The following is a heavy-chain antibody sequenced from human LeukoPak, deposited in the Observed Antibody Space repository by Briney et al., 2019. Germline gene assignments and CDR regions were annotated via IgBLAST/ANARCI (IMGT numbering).Heavy chain of an antibody. CDR1: GYSISSGYF. J-gene: IGHJ4*02. Sequence: PSETLSLTCAVSGYSISSGYFWGWIRQPPGKGLEWIASINHSGTTYYNPSLKSRVTMPTDTSKNHFSLMLSSVTAADTAVYYCARAGYSYGAYYFDYWGQGTLVTVSS. CDR2: INHSGTT. V-gene: IGHV4-38-2*01. D-gene: IGHD5-18*01. CDR3: ARAGYSYGAYYFDY.